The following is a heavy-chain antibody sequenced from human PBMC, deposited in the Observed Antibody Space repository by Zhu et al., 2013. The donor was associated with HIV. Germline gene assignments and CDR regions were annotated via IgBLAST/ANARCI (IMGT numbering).Heavy chain of an antibody. CDR1: GFTFGDYA. CDR3: TATYYYGSGSEMCFDY. D-gene: IGHD3-10*01. Sequence: EVQLVESGGGLVQPGRSLRLSCTASGFTFGDYAMSWVRQAPGKGLEWVGFIRSKAYGGTTEYAASVKGRFTISRDDSKSIAYLQMNSLKTEDTAVYYCTATYYYGSGSEMCFDYWGQGTLVTVSS. CDR2: IRSKAYGGTT. J-gene: IGHJ4*02. V-gene: IGHV3-49*04.